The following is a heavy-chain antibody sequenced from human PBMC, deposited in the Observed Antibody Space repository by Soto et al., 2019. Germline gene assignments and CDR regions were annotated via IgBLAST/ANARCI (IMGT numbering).Heavy chain of an antibody. CDR3: ARVPGSGYNYGSTFDY. Sequence: EVQLVESGGGLVQPGGSLRLSCAASGFPLSSYWMSWVRQAPGKGLEWVANIKQDGSEKYYVDSVKGRFTISRDNAKNSLYLQMNSLRAEDTAVYYCARVPGSGYNYGSTFDYWGQGTLVTVSS. CDR2: IKQDGSEK. V-gene: IGHV3-7*05. J-gene: IGHJ4*02. CDR1: GFPLSSYW. D-gene: IGHD5-18*01.